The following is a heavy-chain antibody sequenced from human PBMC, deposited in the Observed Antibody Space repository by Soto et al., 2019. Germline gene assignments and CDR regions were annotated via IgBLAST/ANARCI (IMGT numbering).Heavy chain of an antibody. CDR2: ISGSGGST. CDR3: ASYGSGSYPLYYYGMDV. D-gene: IGHD3-10*01. Sequence: PGGSLRLSCAASGFTFSSYAMSWVRQAPGKGLEWVSAISGSGGSTYYADSVKGRFTISRDNSKNTLYLQMNSLRAEDTAVYYCASYGSGSYPLYYYGMDVWGQGTTVTVS. J-gene: IGHJ6*02. CDR1: GFTFSSYA. V-gene: IGHV3-23*01.